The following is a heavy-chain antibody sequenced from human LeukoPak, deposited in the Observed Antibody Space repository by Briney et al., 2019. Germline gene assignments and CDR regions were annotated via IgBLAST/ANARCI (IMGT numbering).Heavy chain of an antibody. J-gene: IGHJ4*02. D-gene: IGHD2-8*01. Sequence: PGGALRLSCGASGFVFSSYWMNWVRQAPGKGPVGVSGINSDGSIINYADAGKGRYTITRHDQKYMLHEEMHSQRAEDTAVYYCARDGPCINGVCYTDFDYWGKGTLVTVSS. CDR3: ARDGPCINGVCYTDFDY. CDR1: GFVFSSYW. CDR2: INSDGSII. V-gene: IGHV3-74*01.